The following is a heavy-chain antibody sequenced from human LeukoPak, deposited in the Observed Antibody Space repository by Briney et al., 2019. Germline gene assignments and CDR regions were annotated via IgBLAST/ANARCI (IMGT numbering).Heavy chain of an antibody. CDR1: GYTLTELS. CDR3: ATDRSSGARYDAFDI. J-gene: IGHJ3*02. CDR2: FDPEDGET. D-gene: IGHD3-22*01. Sequence: GASVKVSCKVSGYTLTELSMHWVRQAPGKGLEWMGGFDPEDGETIYAQKFQGRVTMTEDTSTDTAYMELSSLRSEDTAVYYCATDRSSGARYDAFDIWGQGTMVTVSS. V-gene: IGHV1-24*01.